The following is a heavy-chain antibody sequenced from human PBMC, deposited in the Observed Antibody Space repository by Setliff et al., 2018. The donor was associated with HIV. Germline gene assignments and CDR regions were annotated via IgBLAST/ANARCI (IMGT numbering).Heavy chain of an antibody. CDR2: ISHSGNT. D-gene: IGHD1-1*01. CDR1: GDSISSESSF. Sequence: SETLSLTCSVSGDSISSESSFWSWVRQYPGKGLELIGYISHSGNTYYTPSLESRITLSVDTSKNQFSRKVNSVTAADTAVYYCARLEDQLGPGWFAPWGQGTLVTVSS. V-gene: IGHV4-31*03. J-gene: IGHJ5*02. CDR3: ARLEDQLGPGWFAP.